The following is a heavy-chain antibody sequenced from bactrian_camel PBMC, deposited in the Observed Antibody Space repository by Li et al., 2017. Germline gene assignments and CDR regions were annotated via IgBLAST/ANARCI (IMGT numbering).Heavy chain of an antibody. CDR2: IDSTGSA. J-gene: IGHJ4*01. D-gene: IGHD5*01. Sequence: VQLVESGGGSVPAGGSLRLSCAISGYTSSTYCMGWFRQAPGKEREGVAAIDSTGSANYADFAKGRLTISRDNAKNTLYLQLNSLRTEDSAKYYCAVGYGLDVSAPESQGTQVTVS. V-gene: IGHV3S67*01. CDR1: GYTSSTYC.